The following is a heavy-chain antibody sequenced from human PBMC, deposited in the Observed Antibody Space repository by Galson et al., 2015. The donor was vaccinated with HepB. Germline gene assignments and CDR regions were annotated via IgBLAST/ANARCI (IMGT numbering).Heavy chain of an antibody. V-gene: IGHV3-48*01. D-gene: IGHD6-13*01. CDR1: GFTFSSYS. J-gene: IGHJ4*02. CDR2: ISSSSSTI. Sequence: SLRLSCAASGFTFSSYSMNWVRQAPGKGLEWVSYISSSSSTIYYADSVKGRFTISRDNAKNSLYLQMNSLRAEDTAVYYCARDPLSIAAAGLFDYWGQGTLVTVSS. CDR3: ARDPLSIAAAGLFDY.